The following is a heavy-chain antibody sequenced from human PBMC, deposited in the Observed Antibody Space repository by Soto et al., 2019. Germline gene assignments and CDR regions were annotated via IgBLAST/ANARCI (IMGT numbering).Heavy chain of an antibody. CDR2: IYYSGST. V-gene: IGHV4-28*01. D-gene: IGHD6-19*01. CDR3: ARMPASLEWLVRGWFDP. CDR1: GYSISSSNW. J-gene: IGHJ5*02. Sequence: PSETLSLTCAVSGYSISSSNWWGWIRQPPGKGLEWIGYIYYSGSTYYNPSLKSRVTMSVDTSKNQFSLKLSSVTAVDTAVYYCARMPASLEWLVRGWFDPWGQGTLVTVSS.